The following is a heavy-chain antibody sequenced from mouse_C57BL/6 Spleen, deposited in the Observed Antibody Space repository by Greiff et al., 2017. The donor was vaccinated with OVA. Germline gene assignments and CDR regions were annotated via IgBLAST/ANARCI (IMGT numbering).Heavy chain of an antibody. V-gene: IGHV14-3*01. Sequence: VQLKESVAELVRPGASVKLSCTASGFNIKNTYMHWVKQRPEQGLEWIGRIVPANGNTKYAPKFQGKATITADTSSNTAYLQFSSLTSEDTAIYYCARAAQATSAWFAYWGQGTLVTVSA. D-gene: IGHD3-2*02. CDR3: ARAAQATSAWFAY. CDR1: GFNIKNTY. CDR2: IVPANGNT. J-gene: IGHJ3*01.